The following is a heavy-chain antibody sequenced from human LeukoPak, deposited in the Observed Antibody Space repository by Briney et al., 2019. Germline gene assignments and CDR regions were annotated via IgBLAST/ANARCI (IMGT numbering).Heavy chain of an antibody. Sequence: ASVKVSCKASGYTFTGYYMHWVRQAPGQGLEWMGWINPNSGGTNYAQKFQGWVTMTRDTSISTAYMELSRLRSDDTAVYYCARAPDYYYGMDVWGQGTTVTASS. J-gene: IGHJ6*02. V-gene: IGHV1-2*04. CDR1: GYTFTGYY. CDR2: INPNSGGT. CDR3: ARAPDYYYGMDV.